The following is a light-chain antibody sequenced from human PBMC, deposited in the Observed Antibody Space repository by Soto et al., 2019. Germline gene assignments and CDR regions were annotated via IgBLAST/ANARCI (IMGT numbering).Light chain of an antibody. J-gene: IGKJ1*01. CDR2: HAS. CDR3: QQYETYSVGT. CDR1: QGLGPC. V-gene: IGKV1-5*01. Sequence: DVLLTQSPSALSASLGDRVTITCRASQGLGPCLAWYQHKTGEAPRLLIYHASTLESGVPSRFGGSGSGTEFTLTISRLQPDDVATYYCQQYETYSVGTFGQGTKVEIK.